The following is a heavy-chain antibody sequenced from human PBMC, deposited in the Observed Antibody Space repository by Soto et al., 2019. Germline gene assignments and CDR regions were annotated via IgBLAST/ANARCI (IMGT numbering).Heavy chain of an antibody. CDR3: AKEIAAAGTWGWFDP. V-gene: IGHV3-23*01. CDR1: GFPFRSNA. D-gene: IGHD6-13*01. J-gene: IGHJ5*02. Sequence: EVQLLESGGGLVQLGGSRSLSCAASGFPFRSNALSGVGQAPGKGLEWVSAISGSGGSTYYADSVKGRFTISRDNSKNTLYLQMNSLRAEDTAVYYCAKEIAAAGTWGWFDPWGQGTLVTVSS. CDR2: ISGSGGST.